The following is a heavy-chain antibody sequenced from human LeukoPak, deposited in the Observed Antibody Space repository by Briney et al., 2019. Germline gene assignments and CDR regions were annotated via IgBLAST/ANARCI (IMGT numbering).Heavy chain of an antibody. J-gene: IGHJ6*03. CDR1: GGTFSSYA. Sequence: ASVKVSCKASGGTFSSYAISWVRQAPGQGLEWMGGIIPIFGTANYAQKFQGRVTITADKSTSTAYMELSSLRSEDTAVYYCARASRGWGYPYYYYYMDVWGKGTTVTVSS. D-gene: IGHD5-12*01. CDR3: ARASRGWGYPYYYYYMDV. V-gene: IGHV1-69*06. CDR2: IIPIFGTA.